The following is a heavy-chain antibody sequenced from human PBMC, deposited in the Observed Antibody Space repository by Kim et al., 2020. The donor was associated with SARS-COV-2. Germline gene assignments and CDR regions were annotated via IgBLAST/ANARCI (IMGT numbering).Heavy chain of an antibody. CDR1: GGTFSSYA. Sequence: SVKVSCKASGGTFSSYAISWVRQAPGQGLEWMGGIIPIFGTANYAQKFQGRVTITADESTSTAYMELSSLRSEDTAVYYCARTGYGYPYYYYGMDVWGQGTTVSVSS. J-gene: IGHJ6*02. CDR2: IIPIFGTA. D-gene: IGHD5-18*01. CDR3: ARTGYGYPYYYYGMDV. V-gene: IGHV1-69*13.